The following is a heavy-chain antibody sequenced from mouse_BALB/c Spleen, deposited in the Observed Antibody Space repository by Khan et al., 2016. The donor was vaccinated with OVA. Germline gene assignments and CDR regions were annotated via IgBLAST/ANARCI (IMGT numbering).Heavy chain of an antibody. D-gene: IGHD2-10*01. CDR1: GFSLTNYG. Sequence: VQLVESGPGLAAPSQSLSITCTISGFSLTNYGVHWVRQPPGRGLEWLVVIWSDGTTTYNSALKSRLTITKDNSQSQVFLKMISLQTDVTAIYFCARQPYYHYNIMDYWGQGTSVTVSS. CDR2: IWSDGTT. J-gene: IGHJ4*01. V-gene: IGHV2-6-1*01. CDR3: ARQPYYHYNIMDY.